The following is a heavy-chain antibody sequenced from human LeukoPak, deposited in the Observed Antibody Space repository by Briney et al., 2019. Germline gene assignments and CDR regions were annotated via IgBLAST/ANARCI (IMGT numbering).Heavy chain of an antibody. CDR1: SH. D-gene: IGHD3-22*01. V-gene: IGHV1-18*01. Sequence: GASVKVSCKATSHISWVRQAPGQGLERMGWIGSYEGDTYYAQKFQGRVTVTTDTSTNTAYMELRSLRADDTAVYYCARDFWNFYDSSGYYGDFDSWGRGTLVTVSS. CDR2: IGSYEGDT. CDR3: ARDFWNFYDSSGYYGDFDS. J-gene: IGHJ5*01.